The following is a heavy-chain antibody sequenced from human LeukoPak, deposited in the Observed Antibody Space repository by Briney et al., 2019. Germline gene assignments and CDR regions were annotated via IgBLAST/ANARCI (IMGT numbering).Heavy chain of an antibody. Sequence: GSLILSCATSGFTFSSYAMSWVRQAPGKGLEWVSALNHGGGSTYYADSVKGRFTIFRDNSKNTLYLQISSLRVEDTAVYYCAKTGRDYGDFFYFDYWGQGTLVTVSS. V-gene: IGHV3-23*01. CDR1: GFTFSSYA. J-gene: IGHJ4*02. D-gene: IGHD4-17*01. CDR2: LNHGGGST. CDR3: AKTGRDYGDFFYFDY.